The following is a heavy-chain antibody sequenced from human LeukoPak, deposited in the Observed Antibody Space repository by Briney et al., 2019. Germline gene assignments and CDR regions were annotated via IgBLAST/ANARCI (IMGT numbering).Heavy chain of an antibody. J-gene: IGHJ4*02. CDR3: AKSASNDYYYDSSGYSYYFDY. CDR2: ISSSSSTI. V-gene: IGHV3-48*01. CDR1: GFTFSSYS. Sequence: GGSLRLSCAASGFTFSSYSMNWVRQAPGKGLEWVSYISSSSSTIYYADSVKGRFTISRDNSKNTLYLQMNSLRAEDTAVYYCAKSASNDYYYDSSGYSYYFDYWGQGTLVTVSS. D-gene: IGHD3-22*01.